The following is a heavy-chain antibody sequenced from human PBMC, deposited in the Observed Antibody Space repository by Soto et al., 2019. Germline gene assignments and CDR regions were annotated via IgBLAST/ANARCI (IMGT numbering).Heavy chain of an antibody. CDR2: ISGSGGST. J-gene: IGHJ4*02. V-gene: IGHV3-23*01. CDR3: ARSSHGWHYDY. CDR1: GFTFSSYA. Sequence: EVQLLESGGGLVQPGGSLRLSCAASGFTFSSYAMSWVRQAPGKGLEWVSAISGSGGSTYYADSVKGRFTISRDNSKNTLYLQMNSLRAEDTSVYDCARSSHGWHYDYWGQGTLVTVSS. D-gene: IGHD6-19*01.